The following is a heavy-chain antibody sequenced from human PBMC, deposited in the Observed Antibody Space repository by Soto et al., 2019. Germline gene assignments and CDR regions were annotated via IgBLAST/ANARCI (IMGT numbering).Heavy chain of an antibody. CDR2: IYWDDDK. CDR1: GFSLSTSGVA. CDR3: ARLRRDSSGWYAGFDY. J-gene: IGHJ4*02. D-gene: IGHD6-19*01. V-gene: IGHV2-5*02. Sequence: QITLKESGPTLVKPTQTLTLTCTFSGFSLSTSGVAVGWIRQPPGKALEWLALIYWDDDKRYSPSLKSSLTITKDTSKNQVVFTMTNMDPVDTAISHCARLRRDSSGWYAGFDYWGQGTRVTVSS.